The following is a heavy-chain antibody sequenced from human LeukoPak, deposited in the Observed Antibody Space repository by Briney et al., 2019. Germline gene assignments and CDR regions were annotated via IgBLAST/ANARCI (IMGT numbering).Heavy chain of an antibody. CDR2: INHSGST. J-gene: IGHJ4*02. V-gene: IGHV4-34*01. CDR1: GGSFSGYY. D-gene: IGHD3-10*01. Sequence: KPSETLSLTCAVYGGSFSGYYWSWIRQPPGKGLEWIGEINHSGSTNYNPSLKSRVTISVDTSKNQFSLKLSSVTAADTAVYYCARAAYGSGAADFDYWGQGTLVTVSS. CDR3: ARAAYGSGAADFDY.